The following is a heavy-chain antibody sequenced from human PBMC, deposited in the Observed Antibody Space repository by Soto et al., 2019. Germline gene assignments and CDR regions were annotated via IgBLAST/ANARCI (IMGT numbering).Heavy chain of an antibody. CDR2: VSVSGGTT. CDR3: AKGLYYYDSSGYRLFDY. J-gene: IGHJ4*02. D-gene: IGHD3-22*01. CDR1: GFIFNNYA. V-gene: IGHV3-23*01. Sequence: GSLRLSCAASGFIFNNYAMSWVRQAAGKGLEWVSTVSVSGGTTYYADSLKGRFTISRDNSKKTVYLQMNRLRADDTAIYYCAKGLYYYDSSGYRLFDYWGQGTLVTVSS.